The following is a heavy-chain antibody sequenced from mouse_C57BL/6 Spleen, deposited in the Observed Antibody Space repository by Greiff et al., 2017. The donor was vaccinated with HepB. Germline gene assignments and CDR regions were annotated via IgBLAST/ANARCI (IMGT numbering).Heavy chain of an antibody. Sequence: EVKLVESGGGLVKPGGSLKLSCAASGFSFSNYAMSWVRQTPEKRLEWVATISDGGSYTYYPDNVKGRFTIARDNAKNHLYLQMSHLKSANTAMYYCAGEGNYGSSYWYFDVWGTGTTVTVSS. J-gene: IGHJ1*03. CDR1: GFSFSNYA. CDR2: ISDGGSYT. V-gene: IGHV5-4*01. CDR3: AGEGNYGSSYWYFDV. D-gene: IGHD1-1*01.